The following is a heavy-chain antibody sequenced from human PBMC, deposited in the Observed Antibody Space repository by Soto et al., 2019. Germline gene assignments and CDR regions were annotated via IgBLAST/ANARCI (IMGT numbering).Heavy chain of an antibody. CDR3: VGSGSSSYGYFDY. J-gene: IGHJ4*02. D-gene: IGHD6-6*01. Sequence: SETLSLTCAVSGGSISSGGYSWSWIRQPPGKGLEWIGYIYHSGSTYYNPSLKSRVTISVDRSKNQFSLKLSSVTAADTAVYYCVGSGSSSYGYFDYWGQGTLVTVSS. V-gene: IGHV4-30-2*01. CDR2: IYHSGST. CDR1: GGSISSGGYS.